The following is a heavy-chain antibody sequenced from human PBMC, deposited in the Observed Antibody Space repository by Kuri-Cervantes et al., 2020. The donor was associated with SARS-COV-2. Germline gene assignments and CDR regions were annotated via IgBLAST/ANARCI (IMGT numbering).Heavy chain of an antibody. Sequence: SETLSLTCTVSGGSISSHYWSWIRQPPGKGLEWIGSIYYSGSTYYNPSLKSRVTISVDTSKNQFSLKLSSVTAADTAVYYCATLPYCTNGVCYTYYYYYMDAWGKGTTVTVSS. V-gene: IGHV4-59*05. CDR2: IYYSGST. D-gene: IGHD2-8*01. CDR3: ATLPYCTNGVCYTYYYYYMDA. CDR1: GGSISSHY. J-gene: IGHJ6*03.